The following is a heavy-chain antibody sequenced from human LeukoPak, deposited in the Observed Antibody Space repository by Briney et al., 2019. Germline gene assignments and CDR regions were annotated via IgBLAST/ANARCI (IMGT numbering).Heavy chain of an antibody. J-gene: IGHJ1*01. CDR3: TRHSPSYYYDSSGYYRIAEYFQH. CDR2: IRSKANSYAT. D-gene: IGHD3-22*01. Sequence: GGSLKLSCAASGFXFSGSAMHWVRQASGKGLEWVGRIRSKANSYATAYAASVKGRFTISRDDSKNTAYLQMNSLKTEDTAVYYCTRHSPSYYYDSSGYYRIAEYFQHWGQGTLVTVSS. V-gene: IGHV3-73*01. CDR1: GFXFSGSA.